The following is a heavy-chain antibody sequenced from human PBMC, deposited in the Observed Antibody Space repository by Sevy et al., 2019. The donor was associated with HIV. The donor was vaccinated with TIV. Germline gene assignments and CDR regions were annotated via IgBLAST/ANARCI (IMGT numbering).Heavy chain of an antibody. J-gene: IGHJ4*02. CDR2: IRSKDYGGAT. CDR1: GFTFGDYA. Sequence: GGSLRLSCTGSGFTFGDYAMSWFRQAPGMGLEWVGFIRSKDYGGATEYAASVKGRFTISRDDSKSIADLQMNSLKTEDTAVYYWTRGYYYDSSGYSDYWGQGTLVTVSS. D-gene: IGHD3-22*01. V-gene: IGHV3-49*03. CDR3: TRGYYYDSSGYSDY.